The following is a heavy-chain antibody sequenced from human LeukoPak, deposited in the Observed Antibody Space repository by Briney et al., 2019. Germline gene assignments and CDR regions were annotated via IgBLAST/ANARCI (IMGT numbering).Heavy chain of an antibody. CDR3: ARDSGIQLCDY. CDR1: GGSISSGSYY. V-gene: IGHV4-61*02. Sequence: SETLSLTCTVSGGSISSGSYYWSWIRQPAGKGLEWIGRIYTSGSTNYNLSLKSRVTISVDTSKNQFSLKLSSVTAADTAVYYCARDSGIQLCDYWGQGTLVTVSS. D-gene: IGHD5-18*01. J-gene: IGHJ4*02. CDR2: IYTSGST.